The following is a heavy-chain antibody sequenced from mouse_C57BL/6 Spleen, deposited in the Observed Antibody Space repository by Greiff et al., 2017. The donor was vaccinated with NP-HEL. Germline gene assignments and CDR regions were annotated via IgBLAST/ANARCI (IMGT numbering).Heavy chain of an antibody. CDR1: GYTFSSYS. D-gene: IGHD2-1*01. CDR3: ARDGNYGFAD. Sequence: EVQGLESGGGLVKPGGSLKLSCAASGYTFSSYSMSWVRQTPEKRLEWVATISGGGGNTYYPDSVKGRFTISRDNTKNTLYLQMSSLRSGGAALYYSARDGNYGFADWGKGTLVTVSA. CDR2: ISGGGGNT. V-gene: IGHV5-9*01. J-gene: IGHJ3*01.